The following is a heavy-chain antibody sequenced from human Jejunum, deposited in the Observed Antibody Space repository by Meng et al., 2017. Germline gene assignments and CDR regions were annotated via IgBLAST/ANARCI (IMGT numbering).Heavy chain of an antibody. Sequence: GESLKISCAASGSTLDDYGMSWIRQAPGKGLEWVSGINWKGDSPGYIDSVRGRFTISRDNAKKSLYLQMNDLRVEDTAFHYCARGGWDTGWYGSFDYWGQGTLVTVSS. CDR2: INWKGDSP. CDR3: ARGGWDTGWYGSFDY. CDR1: GSTLDDYG. V-gene: IGHV3-20*04. D-gene: IGHD6-19*01. J-gene: IGHJ4*02.